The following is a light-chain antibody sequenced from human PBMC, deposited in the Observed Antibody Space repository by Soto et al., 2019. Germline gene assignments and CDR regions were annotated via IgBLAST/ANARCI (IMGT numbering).Light chain of an antibody. Sequence: QSALTQPASVSGSPGQSITISCTGTSSDVGAYNYVSWYQQHPGKAPKLMIYEVSNRPSGVSNRFSGSKSDNTASLTIFGLQAEDEADYYCSSYTSSSTPDVFGTGTKLTVL. CDR1: SSDVGAYNY. V-gene: IGLV2-14*01. J-gene: IGLJ1*01. CDR2: EVS. CDR3: SSYTSSSTPDV.